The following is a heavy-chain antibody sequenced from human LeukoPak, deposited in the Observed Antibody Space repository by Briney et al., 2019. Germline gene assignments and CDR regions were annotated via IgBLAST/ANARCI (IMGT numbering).Heavy chain of an antibody. D-gene: IGHD5-18*01. CDR1: GYTFTSYA. CDR3: ARDAGHSYARYYFDY. CDR2: INAGNGNT. V-gene: IGHV1-3*03. Sequence: GASVKVSCKASGYTFTSYAMHWVRQAPGQRLEWMGWINAGNGNTKYSQEFQGRVTITRDTSASTAYMELSSLRSEDMAVYYCARDAGHSYARYYFDYWGQGTLVTVSS. J-gene: IGHJ4*02.